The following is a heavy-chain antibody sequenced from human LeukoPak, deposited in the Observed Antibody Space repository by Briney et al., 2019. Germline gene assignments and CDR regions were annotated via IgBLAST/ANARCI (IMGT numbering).Heavy chain of an antibody. V-gene: IGHV4-4*07. D-gene: IGHD4-17*01. CDR1: GGSISSYY. CDR3: ARESPYYGDVRGWFDP. Sequence: SETLSLTCTVSGGSISSYYWSWIRQPAGKGLEWIGRIYTSGGINYNPSHKRRVTMSVNTSKTQFSLKRSFVTAADTAVYYCARESPYYGDVRGWFDPWGQGTLVTVSP. J-gene: IGHJ5*02. CDR2: IYTSGGI.